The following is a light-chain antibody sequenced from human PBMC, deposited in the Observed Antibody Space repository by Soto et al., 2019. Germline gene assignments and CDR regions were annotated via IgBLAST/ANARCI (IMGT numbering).Light chain of an antibody. CDR3: QQTYSTFRT. V-gene: IGKV1-39*01. J-gene: IGKJ1*01. CDR2: GAS. CDR1: QSIINY. Sequence: DIQMAQSPSSLSAFVGDRVTITCRASQSIINYLNWFQQKPGKAPQLLIYGASWLQTGVPSRFSGSGSGTDFTLTIDSLQPEDFATYYCQQTYSTFRTFXQGTKVDIK.